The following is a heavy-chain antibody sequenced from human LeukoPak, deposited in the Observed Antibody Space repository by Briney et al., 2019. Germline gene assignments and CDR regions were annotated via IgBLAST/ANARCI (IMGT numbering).Heavy chain of an antibody. Sequence: PGRSLRLSCAASGFTFSSYAMHWVRQAPGKGLEWVSSISSSSSYIYYADSVKGRFTISRDNAKNSLYLQMNSLRAEDTAVYYCARDRDYYDSSGYRASDYWGQGTLVTVSS. CDR2: ISSSSSYI. D-gene: IGHD3-22*01. CDR1: GFTFSSYA. CDR3: ARDRDYYDSSGYRASDY. V-gene: IGHV3-21*01. J-gene: IGHJ4*02.